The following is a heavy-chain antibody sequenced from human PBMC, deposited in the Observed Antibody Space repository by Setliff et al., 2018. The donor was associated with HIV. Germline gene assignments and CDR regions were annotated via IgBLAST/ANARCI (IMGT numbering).Heavy chain of an antibody. CDR3: AKVESYYDSSGPDY. CDR1: GFIFNTYS. J-gene: IGHJ4*02. V-gene: IGHV3-48*01. D-gene: IGHD3-22*01. CDR2: IGGSGSAI. Sequence: GGSLRLSCAVSGFIFNTYSMNWVRQAPGKGLEWVSYIGGSGSAIYYADSVKGRFTISRDNAKNSLYLQMNSLRAEDTAVYYCAKVESYYDSSGPDYWGQGTLVTVSS.